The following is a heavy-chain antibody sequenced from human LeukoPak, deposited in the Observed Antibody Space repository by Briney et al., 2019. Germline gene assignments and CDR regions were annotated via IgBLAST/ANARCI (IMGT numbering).Heavy chain of an antibody. D-gene: IGHD6-13*01. J-gene: IGHJ4*02. V-gene: IGHV1-2*02. CDR3: ARGGGSAAGVFDY. CDR1: GYTFTGYY. Sequence: GASVKVSCKASGYTFTGYYLHWVRQAPGQGLEWMGWINPNSGDTNYAQKFQGRVTMTRDTSISTAYMELRRLRSDDTAVYYCARGGGSAAGVFDYWGQGTLVNVCS. CDR2: INPNSGDT.